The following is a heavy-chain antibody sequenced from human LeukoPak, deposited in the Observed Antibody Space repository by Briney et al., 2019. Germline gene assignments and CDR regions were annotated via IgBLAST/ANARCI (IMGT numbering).Heavy chain of an antibody. J-gene: IGHJ6*02. D-gene: IGHD4-17*01. CDR3: AKDLAPNTVTNYYYGMDV. V-gene: IGHV3-30*02. CDR2: IRYDGSNK. Sequence: PGGSLRLSCAASGFTFSSYGMHWVRQAPGKGLEWVAFIRYDGSNKYYADSVKGRFTISRDNSKNTLYLQMSSLRAEDTAVYYCAKDLAPNTVTNYYYGMDVWGQGTTVTVSS. CDR1: GFTFSSYG.